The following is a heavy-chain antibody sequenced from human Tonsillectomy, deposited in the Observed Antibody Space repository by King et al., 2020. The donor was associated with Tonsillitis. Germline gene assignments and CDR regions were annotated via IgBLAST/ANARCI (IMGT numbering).Heavy chain of an antibody. V-gene: IGHV4-31*03. CDR3: ARAIYGSGSYTYYFDY. Sequence: QLQESGPGLVKPSQTLSLTCTVSGGSISSSVYYWSWIRQHPGKGLEWIGYIYYSGSPYYNPSLKSRVTISVDTSKNQFSLKLSSVTAADTAVYYCARAIYGSGSYTYYFDYWGQGTLVTVSS. CDR2: IYYSGSP. D-gene: IGHD3-10*01. CDR1: GGSISSSVYY. J-gene: IGHJ4*02.